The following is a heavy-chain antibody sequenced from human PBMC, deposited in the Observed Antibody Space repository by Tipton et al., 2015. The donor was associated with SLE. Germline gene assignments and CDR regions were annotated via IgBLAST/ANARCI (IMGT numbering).Heavy chain of an antibody. J-gene: IGHJ4*02. V-gene: IGHV4-39*07. CDR1: GGSISSSSYY. CDR3: ASHSSSWFLDY. CDR2: IYYSGRT. D-gene: IGHD6-13*01. Sequence: TLSLTCTVSGGSISSSSYYWGWIRQPPGKGLEWIGSIYYSGRTYYNPSLKSRVTISVDTSKNQFSLKLSSVTAADTAVYYCASHSSSWFLDYWGQGTLVTVSS.